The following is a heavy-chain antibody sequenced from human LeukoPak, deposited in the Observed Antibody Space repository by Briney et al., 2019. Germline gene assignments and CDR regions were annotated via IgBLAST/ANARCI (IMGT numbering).Heavy chain of an antibody. CDR1: GGPISGSVT. CDR3: ARVVTAAGLDL. J-gene: IGHJ5*02. Sequence: SETLSLTCTVSGGPISGSVTWGWVSQPPGKGLEWIGNVHYDGRTAPNPSLKSRVTMSLDTSTNQFSLKLNSVTATDTALYYCARVVTAAGLDLWGRGILVTISS. D-gene: IGHD6-19*01. CDR2: VHYDGRT. V-gene: IGHV4-39*07.